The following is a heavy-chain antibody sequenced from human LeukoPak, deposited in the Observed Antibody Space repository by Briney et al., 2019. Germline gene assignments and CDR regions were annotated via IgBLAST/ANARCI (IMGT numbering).Heavy chain of an antibody. D-gene: IGHD2-2*01. CDR2: INHSGST. V-gene: IGHV4-34*01. CDR1: GGSFSGYY. CDR3: ARGLIVVPAAIAYWFDP. J-gene: IGHJ5*02. Sequence: SETLSLACAVYGGSFSGYYWSWVRQPPGKGLEWIGEINHSGSTNYNPSLKSRVTISVDTSNNQFSLKLSSVTAADTAVYYCARGLIVVPAAIAYWFDPWGQGTLVTVSS.